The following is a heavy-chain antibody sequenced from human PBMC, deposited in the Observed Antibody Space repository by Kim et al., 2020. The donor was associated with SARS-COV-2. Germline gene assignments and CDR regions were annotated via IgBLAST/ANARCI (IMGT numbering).Heavy chain of an antibody. Sequence: GGSLRLSCAASGFTFNSYWMTWVRQAPGKGLEWVANIKQDGNPNYYVAFVKGRSTISRDNAKNSLYLQMNSLRAEDTAVYYCARDGDLYSSGKDAFDIWGQGTMVTVSS. V-gene: IGHV3-7*01. CDR1: GFTFNSYW. CDR3: ARDGDLYSSGKDAFDI. D-gene: IGHD6-19*01. J-gene: IGHJ3*02. CDR2: IKQDGNPN.